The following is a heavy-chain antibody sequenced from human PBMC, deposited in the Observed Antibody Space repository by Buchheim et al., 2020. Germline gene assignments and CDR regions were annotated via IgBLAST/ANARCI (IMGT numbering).Heavy chain of an antibody. J-gene: IGHJ4*02. CDR2: ISGSGGST. Sequence: EVQLLESGGGLVQPGGSLRLSCAASGFTFSSYAMSWVRQAPGKGLEWVSAISGSGGSTYYAASVKGRFTISSDNSKNTLYLQMNSLRAEDTAVYYCAKVPDYDILTGYYPPPDYWGQGTL. CDR1: GFTFSSYA. D-gene: IGHD3-9*01. CDR3: AKVPDYDILTGYYPPPDY. V-gene: IGHV3-23*01.